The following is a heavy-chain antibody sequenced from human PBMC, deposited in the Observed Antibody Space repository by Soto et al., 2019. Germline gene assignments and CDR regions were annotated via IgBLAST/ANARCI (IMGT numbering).Heavy chain of an antibody. CDR3: ASLQWLVYFDS. Sequence: GGSLRLSCAASGFTVSRNYISWVRQAPGKGLEWVSIIYTGGSTEYVDSVKGRFTISRDNSKNTLYLQMNSLRAEDTAVYYCASLQWLVYFDSWGQGTQVTVSS. J-gene: IGHJ4*02. V-gene: IGHV3-66*01. CDR2: IYTGGST. CDR1: GFTVSRNY. D-gene: IGHD6-19*01.